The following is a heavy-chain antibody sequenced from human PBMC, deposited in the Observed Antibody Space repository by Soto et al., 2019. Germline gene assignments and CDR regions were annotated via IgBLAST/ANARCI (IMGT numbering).Heavy chain of an antibody. V-gene: IGHV1-2*02. CDR3: ARKEMTTLTNFAY. J-gene: IGHJ4*02. CDR2: INPNGGTT. D-gene: IGHD4-17*01. Sequence: ASVKVSCKASGYTFIGYYLHWVRQAPTQDLEWMGWINPNGGTTNSAQKFQGRVTMTRDTYISTAYMELSRLNYDDTAVYYCARKEMTTLTNFAYWGQGPQVTVSS. CDR1: GYTFIGYY.